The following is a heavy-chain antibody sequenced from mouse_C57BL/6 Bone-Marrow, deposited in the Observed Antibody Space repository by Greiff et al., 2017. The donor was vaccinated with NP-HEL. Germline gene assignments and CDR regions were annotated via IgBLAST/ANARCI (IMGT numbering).Heavy chain of an antibody. CDR2: INPGSGGT. Sequence: VQVVESGAELVRPGTSVKVSCKASGYAFTNYLIEWVKQRPGQGLEWIGVINPGSGGTNYNEKFKGKATLTADKSSSTAYMQLSSLTSEDSAVYFCARGGLFYAMDYWGQGTSVTVSS. CDR1: GYAFTNYL. CDR3: ARGGLFYAMDY. V-gene: IGHV1-54*01. J-gene: IGHJ4*01.